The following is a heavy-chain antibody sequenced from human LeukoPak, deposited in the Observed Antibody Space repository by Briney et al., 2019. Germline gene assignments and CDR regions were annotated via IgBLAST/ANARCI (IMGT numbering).Heavy chain of an antibody. V-gene: IGHV1-2*02. J-gene: IGHJ6*03. Sequence: ASVKVSCKASGYTFTSYAINWVRQAPGQGLEWMGWINPNSGGTNYAQKFQGRVTMTRDTSISTAYMELSRLRSDDTAVYYCARGGTPSYYYYMDVWGKGTTVTVSS. CDR3: ARGGTPSYYYYMDV. CDR2: INPNSGGT. CDR1: GYTFTSYA. D-gene: IGHD2-21*01.